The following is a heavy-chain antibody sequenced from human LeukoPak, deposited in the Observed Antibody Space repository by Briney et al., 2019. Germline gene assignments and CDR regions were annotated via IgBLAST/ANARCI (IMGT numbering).Heavy chain of an antibody. CDR3: ARRSRYYYDSSGNFDY. CDR2: INHSGST. Sequence: LETLSLTCAVYGGSFSGYYWSWIRQPPGKGLEWIGEINHSGSTNYNPSLKSRVTISVDTSKNQFSLKLSSVTAADTAVYYCARRSRYYYDSSGNFDYWGQGTLVTVSS. D-gene: IGHD3-22*01. J-gene: IGHJ4*02. CDR1: GGSFSGYY. V-gene: IGHV4-34*01.